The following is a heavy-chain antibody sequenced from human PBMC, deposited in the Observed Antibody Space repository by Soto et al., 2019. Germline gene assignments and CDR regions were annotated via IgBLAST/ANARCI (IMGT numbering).Heavy chain of an antibody. CDR3: ARRIISDSSSMTFSHDAFDI. J-gene: IGHJ3*02. D-gene: IGHD3-10*01. CDR1: GGSISSSNYY. CDR2: IYYRGST. V-gene: IGHV4-39*01. Sequence: SETLSLTCAVSGGSISSSNYYWGWIRQPPGKGLEWIGSIYYRGSTYYNPSLKSRVTISVDTSKNQFSLELNSVTPADTAVYYCARRIISDSSSMTFSHDAFDIWGQGTMVTVSS.